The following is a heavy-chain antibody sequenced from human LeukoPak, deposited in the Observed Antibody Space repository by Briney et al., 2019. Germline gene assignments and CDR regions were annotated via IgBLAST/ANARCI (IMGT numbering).Heavy chain of an antibody. CDR1: GFTFSNAW. D-gene: IGHD3-10*01. CDR2: IKSKTDGGTT. J-gene: IGHJ5*02. V-gene: IGHV3-15*01. CDR3: YASGRGP. Sequence: GGSLRLSCAASGFTFSNAWMTWVRQAPGRGPGWVGHIKSKTDGGTTNYAAPVKGRFTISRDDSKNTVFLQMNSLKSEDTAVYFCYASGRGPWGQGTLVTVSS.